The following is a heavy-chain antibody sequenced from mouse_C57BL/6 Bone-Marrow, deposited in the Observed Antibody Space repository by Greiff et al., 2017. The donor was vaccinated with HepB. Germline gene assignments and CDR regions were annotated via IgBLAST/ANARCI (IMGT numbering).Heavy chain of an antibody. CDR3: ARDRGWLPYYFDY. Sequence: EVQLQESGPGLVKPSQSLSLTCSVTGYSITSGYNWNWIRQFPGNKLEWMGYISYDGSNNYNPSLKNRISITRDTSKNQFFLKLNSVTTEDTATYYCARDRGWLPYYFDYWGQGTTLTVSS. CDR2: ISYDGSN. J-gene: IGHJ2*01. CDR1: GYSITSGYN. V-gene: IGHV3-6*01. D-gene: IGHD2-3*01.